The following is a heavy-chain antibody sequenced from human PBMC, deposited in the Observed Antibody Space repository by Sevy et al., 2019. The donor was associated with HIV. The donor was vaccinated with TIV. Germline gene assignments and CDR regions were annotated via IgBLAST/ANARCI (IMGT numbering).Heavy chain of an antibody. Sequence: SETLSLTCTVSGGSISSSSYYWGWIRQPPGKGLEWIGSIYYSGRTYYNPSLKSRVTISVDTSKNQFSLKLSSVTAADTAVYYCARQTPLPRAMIVVVGHFDYWGQGTLVTVSS. CDR3: ARQTPLPRAMIVVVGHFDY. D-gene: IGHD3-22*01. J-gene: IGHJ4*02. V-gene: IGHV4-39*01. CDR1: GGSISSSSYY. CDR2: IYYSGRT.